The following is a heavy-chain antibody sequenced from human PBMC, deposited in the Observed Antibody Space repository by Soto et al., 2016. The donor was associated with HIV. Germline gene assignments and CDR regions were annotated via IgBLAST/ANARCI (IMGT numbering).Heavy chain of an antibody. J-gene: IGHJ4*02. Sequence: VQLQQWGAGLLKPSETLSLTCAVYGGSFSGHYWTWIRQPPGKGLEWIGEINHRGTTKYKPSLRSRVTISVDTSKNQFSLKLISVTATDTAVYYCARGVGLQGVFPDYWGQGTLVTVSS. CDR3: ARGVGLQGVFPDY. V-gene: IGHV4-34*02. D-gene: IGHD3-10*01. CDR1: GGSFSGHY. CDR2: INHRGTT.